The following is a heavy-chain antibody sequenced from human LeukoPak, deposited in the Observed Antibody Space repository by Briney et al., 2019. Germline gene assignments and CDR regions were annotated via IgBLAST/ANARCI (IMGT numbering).Heavy chain of an antibody. D-gene: IGHD3-10*01. CDR2: IRYDGSNK. Sequence: GGSLRLSCAASGFTFSSYGMHWVRQAPGKGLEWVAFIRYDGSNKYYADSVKGRFTISRDNSKNTLYLQMNSLRAEDTAVYYCAKSSRSGSLLTGFDYWGQGTLVTVSS. V-gene: IGHV3-30*02. J-gene: IGHJ4*02. CDR1: GFTFSSYG. CDR3: AKSSRSGSLLTGFDY.